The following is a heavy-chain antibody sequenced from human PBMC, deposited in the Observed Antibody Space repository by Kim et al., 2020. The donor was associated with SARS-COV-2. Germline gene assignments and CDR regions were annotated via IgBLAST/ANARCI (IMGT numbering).Heavy chain of an antibody. J-gene: IGHJ6*02. Sequence: GGSLRLSCAASGFTFSSYAMSWVRQAPGKGLEWVSAISGSGGSTYYADSVKGRFTISRDNSKNTLYLQMNSLRAEDTAVYYCAKAVSRTPYYYYGMDVWGQGTTVTVSS. CDR3: AKAVSRTPYYYYGMDV. CDR2: ISGSGGST. CDR1: GFTFSSYA. D-gene: IGHD2-8*01. V-gene: IGHV3-23*01.